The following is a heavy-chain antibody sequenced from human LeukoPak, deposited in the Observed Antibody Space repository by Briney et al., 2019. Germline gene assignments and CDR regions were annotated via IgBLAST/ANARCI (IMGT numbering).Heavy chain of an antibody. Sequence: GGSLRLSCAAPRLTFSNSDMSWVRQTPARELESVSVISSSGGIIYYADSVRGRFTISRDNPKNTLYLQMNSLRAEDTAVYYCAKPYNPGSGSYDYWGQGTLVTVSS. D-gene: IGHD3-10*01. CDR3: AKPYNPGSGSYDY. CDR2: ISSSGGII. V-gene: IGHV3-23*01. J-gene: IGHJ4*02. CDR1: RLTFSNSD.